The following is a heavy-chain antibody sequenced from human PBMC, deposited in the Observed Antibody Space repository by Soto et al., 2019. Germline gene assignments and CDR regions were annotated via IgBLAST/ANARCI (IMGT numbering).Heavy chain of an antibody. V-gene: IGHV3-74*01. CDR3: ARGFDY. CDR1: GFTFSSYW. CDR2: IDSDGSTT. Sequence: GGSLRLSCAASGFTFSSYWMHWVRQVPGKGLVWVSRIDSDGSTTNYADSVKGRFTISRDNAKNTLYVQMNSLRAEDTAVYYCARGFDYWGQGTLVTVSS. J-gene: IGHJ4*02.